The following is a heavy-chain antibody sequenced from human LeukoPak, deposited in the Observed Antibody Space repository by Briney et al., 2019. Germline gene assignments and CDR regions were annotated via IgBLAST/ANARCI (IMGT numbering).Heavy chain of an antibody. D-gene: IGHD2-2*01. V-gene: IGHV3-30*02. CDR2: IRYDGSNK. Sequence: LPGGSLRLSCAASGFTFSSYGMHWARQAPGKGLEWVAFIRYDGSNKYYADSVKGRFTISRDNSKNTLYLQMNSLRAEDTAVYYCAKDMVVPAAMEAFDYWGQGTLVTVSS. CDR1: GFTFSSYG. J-gene: IGHJ4*02. CDR3: AKDMVVPAAMEAFDY.